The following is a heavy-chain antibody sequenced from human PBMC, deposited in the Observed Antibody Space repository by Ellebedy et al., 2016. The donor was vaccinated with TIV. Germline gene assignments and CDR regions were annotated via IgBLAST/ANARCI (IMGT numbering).Heavy chain of an antibody. Sequence: SETLSLTCTVSGGSISSSSYYWGWIRQPPGKGLEWIGSIYYSGSTYYNPSLKSRVTISVDTSKNQFSLKLSSVTAADTAVYYCARGDGSGWPNYYYYYGMDVWGQGTTVTVSS. J-gene: IGHJ6*02. CDR2: IYYSGST. V-gene: IGHV4-39*07. CDR3: ARGDGSGWPNYYYYYGMDV. CDR1: GGSISSSSYY. D-gene: IGHD6-19*01.